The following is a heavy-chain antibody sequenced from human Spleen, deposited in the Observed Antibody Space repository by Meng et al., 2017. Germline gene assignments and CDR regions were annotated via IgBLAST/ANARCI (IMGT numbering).Heavy chain of an antibody. V-gene: IGHV4-34*01. CDR2: VSHGGTT. CDR1: GGSFSNYY. CDR3: ATLGLGWSGFDF. D-gene: IGHD6-19*01. J-gene: IGHJ4*02. Sequence: QVQLQQWGAGRLKPSETLSLTCAVYGGSFSNYYWNWIRQSPGKGLEWIGEVSHGGTTNYNPSLKSRVSISVDTYSNQFSLELTSVTAADTAVYYCATLGLGWSGFDFWGQGTLVTVSS.